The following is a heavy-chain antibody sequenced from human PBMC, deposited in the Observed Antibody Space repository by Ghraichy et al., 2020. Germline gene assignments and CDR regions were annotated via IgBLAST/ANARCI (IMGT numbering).Heavy chain of an antibody. CDR1: GGSINIAGYY. V-gene: IGHV4-31*03. Sequence: SETLSLTCTVSGGSINIAGYYWGWIRQHPGEGLQWIGHIYYSGSAHYNPSLESRLTISVDSSKNQFSLRLSSVTAADTAVYYCARRLVDSSDFGNYFDTWGQGTLVTVSS. CDR3: ARRLVDSSDFGNYFDT. CDR2: IYYSGSA. J-gene: IGHJ4*02. D-gene: IGHD3-22*01.